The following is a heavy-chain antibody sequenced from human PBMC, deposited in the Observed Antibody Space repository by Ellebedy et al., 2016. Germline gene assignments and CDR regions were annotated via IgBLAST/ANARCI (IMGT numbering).Heavy chain of an antibody. CDR1: GFTFSSNW. J-gene: IGHJ5*02. Sequence: GGSLRLXCVASGFTFSSNWMSWVRQAPGKGLEWVANIKEDGSEKYYVDSVKGRFTISRDNAKNSLYLQMNSLRAEDTAVYYCARDSAYGGPWGQGTLVTVSS. CDR3: ARDSAYGGP. V-gene: IGHV3-7*01. CDR2: IKEDGSEK. D-gene: IGHD2-8*01.